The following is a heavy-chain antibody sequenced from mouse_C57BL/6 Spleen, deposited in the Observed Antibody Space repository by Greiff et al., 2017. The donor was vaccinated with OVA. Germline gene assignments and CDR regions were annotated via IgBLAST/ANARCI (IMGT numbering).Heavy chain of an antibody. CDR1: GFNIKNTY. CDR2: IDPANGNT. V-gene: IGHV14-3*01. D-gene: IGHD2-4*01. Sequence: VQLQQSVAELVRPGASVKLSCTASGFNIKNTYMHWVKQRPEQGLEWIGRIDPANGNTKYAPTFQGKATITADTSSNTAYLQLSSLTSEDTAIYYCVCVPYDYDGAWFAYWGQGTLVTVSA. CDR3: VCVPYDYDGAWFAY. J-gene: IGHJ3*01.